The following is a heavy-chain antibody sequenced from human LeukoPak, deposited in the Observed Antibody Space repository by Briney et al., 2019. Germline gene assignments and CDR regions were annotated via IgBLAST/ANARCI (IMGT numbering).Heavy chain of an antibody. Sequence: SGGSLRLSCAASGFTVSSNYMSWVRQAPGKGLEWVSVIYSGGSTYYADSVKGRFTISRDISKNTVYLQMNSLRAEDTAVYYCARTYGDYVYILGYWGQGTLVTVSS. CDR1: GFTVSSNY. D-gene: IGHD4-17*01. V-gene: IGHV3-66*01. CDR2: IYSGGST. J-gene: IGHJ4*02. CDR3: ARTYGDYVYILGY.